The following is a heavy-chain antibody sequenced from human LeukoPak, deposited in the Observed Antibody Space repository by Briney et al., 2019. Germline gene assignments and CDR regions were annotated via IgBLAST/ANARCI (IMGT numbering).Heavy chain of an antibody. V-gene: IGHV3-23*01. D-gene: IGHD5-18*01. CDR2: ISGSGGST. Sequence: GGSLRLSCAASEFTFSSYSMNWVRQAPGKGLEWVSAISGSGGSTYYADSVKGRFTISRDNSKNTLYLQMNSLRAEDTAVYYCAKDTGYSYGSVFDYWGQGTLVTVSS. CDR1: EFTFSSYS. CDR3: AKDTGYSYGSVFDY. J-gene: IGHJ4*02.